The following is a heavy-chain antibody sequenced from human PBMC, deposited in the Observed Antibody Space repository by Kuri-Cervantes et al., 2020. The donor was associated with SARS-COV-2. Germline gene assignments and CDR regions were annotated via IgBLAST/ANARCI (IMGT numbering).Heavy chain of an antibody. CDR1: GASISSNTYY. J-gene: IGHJ3*02. D-gene: IGHD6-19*01. Sequence: GSLRLSCSVSGASISSNTYYWGWIRQPPGKGLEWIGSVSYTGNTYLNPSLKSRVTISVHTSKTQFSLNLSSVTVADTAVYYCARGLGGWSEGYAFDIWGQGTMVTVSS. CDR3: ARGLGGWSEGYAFDI. CDR2: VSYTGNT. V-gene: IGHV4-39*01.